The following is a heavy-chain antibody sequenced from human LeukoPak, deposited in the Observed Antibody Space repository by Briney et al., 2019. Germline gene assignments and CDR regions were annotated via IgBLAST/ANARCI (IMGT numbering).Heavy chain of an antibody. D-gene: IGHD3-10*01. Sequence: SETPSLTCAVYGGSFSGYYWSWIRQPPGKGLEWIGEINHSGSTNYNPSLKSRVTISVDTSKNQFSLKLSSVTAADTAVYYCARLYITMVRGVIIPKYYYYGMDVWGQGTTVTVSS. CDR1: GGSFSGYY. V-gene: IGHV4-34*01. CDR2: INHSGST. J-gene: IGHJ6*02. CDR3: ARLYITMVRGVIIPKYYYYGMDV.